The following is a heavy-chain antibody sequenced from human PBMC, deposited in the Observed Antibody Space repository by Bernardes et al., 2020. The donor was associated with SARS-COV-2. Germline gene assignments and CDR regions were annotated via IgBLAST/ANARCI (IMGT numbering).Heavy chain of an antibody. D-gene: IGHD6-6*01. V-gene: IGHV3-7*01. Sequence: GGSLRLSCEASGFSLSDYGMHWVRQAPGKGLEWVANINQDGSETFYVDSAKGRFTISRDNAKNSLFMEMNTLRAEDTAVYYCARIYSTSSFDFDYWGQGTLVTVSS. CDR2: INQDGSET. CDR3: ARIYSTSSFDFDY. CDR1: GFSLSDYG. J-gene: IGHJ4*02.